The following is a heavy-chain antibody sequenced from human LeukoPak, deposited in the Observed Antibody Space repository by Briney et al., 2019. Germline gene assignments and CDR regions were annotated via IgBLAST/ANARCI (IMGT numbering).Heavy chain of an antibody. D-gene: IGHD3-16*01. V-gene: IGHV3-30*18. J-gene: IGHJ4*02. Sequence: GGSLRLSCAASGFTFSSYGMHWVRQAPGKGLEWVAVISYDGGNKYYADSVKGRFTISRDNSKNTLYLQMNSLRAEDTAVYYCAKARPIMITFGGVQDWGQGTLVTVSS. CDR2: ISYDGGNK. CDR1: GFTFSSYG. CDR3: AKARPIMITFGGVQD.